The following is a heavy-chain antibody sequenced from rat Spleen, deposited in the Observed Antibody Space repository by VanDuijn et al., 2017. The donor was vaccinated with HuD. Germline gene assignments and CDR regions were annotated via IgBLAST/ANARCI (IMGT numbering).Heavy chain of an antibody. D-gene: IGHD1-2*01. Sequence: VQLVESGGGLVQPGKSLKLSCSASGFTFSSYGMHWIRQAPGKGLDWVAYISSSSGTVYADAVKGRFTISRDNAKNTLYLQLNSLKSEDTAIYYCARGAAISPYVMDAWGQGASVTVSS. J-gene: IGHJ4*01. CDR1: GFTFSSYG. CDR3: ARGAAISPYVMDA. CDR2: ISSSSGT. V-gene: IGHV5-62*01.